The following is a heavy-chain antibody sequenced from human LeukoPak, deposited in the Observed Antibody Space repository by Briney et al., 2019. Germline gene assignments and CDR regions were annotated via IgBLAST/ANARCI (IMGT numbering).Heavy chain of an antibody. Sequence: PGGSLRLSCVGSGFTFGNYAMNWVRQAPGKGLEWVSRINTDGSSTSYADSVKGRFTISRDNAKNTLYLQMNSLRAEDTAVYYCARRAGTLFYYYYMDVWGKGTTVTVSS. J-gene: IGHJ6*03. CDR1: GFTFGNYA. V-gene: IGHV3-74*01. D-gene: IGHD1-1*01. CDR2: INTDGSST. CDR3: ARRAGTLFYYYYMDV.